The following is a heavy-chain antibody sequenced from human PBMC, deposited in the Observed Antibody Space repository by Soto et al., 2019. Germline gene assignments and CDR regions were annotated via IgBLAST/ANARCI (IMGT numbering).Heavy chain of an antibody. CDR2: IDEYGSTI. Sequence: GGSLRLSXAASGFTFSSYWMHWVRQVPGKGLLWVSRIDEYGSTINYADSVKGRFTISRDNARNTLYLEMNSLRAEDTALYYCTRDIGGKGAYWGPGTLVTVSS. V-gene: IGHV3-74*01. D-gene: IGHD3-10*01. J-gene: IGHJ4*02. CDR3: TRDIGGKGAY. CDR1: GFTFSSYW.